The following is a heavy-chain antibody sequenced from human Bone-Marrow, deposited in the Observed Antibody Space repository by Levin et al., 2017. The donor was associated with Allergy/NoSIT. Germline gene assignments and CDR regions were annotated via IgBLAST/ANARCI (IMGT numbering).Heavy chain of an antibody. CDR2: INPNGGGT. J-gene: IGHJ6*02. D-gene: IGHD4/OR15-4a*01. CDR1: GYYFTDYY. V-gene: IGHV1-46*01. Sequence: GASVKVSCKTSGYYFTDYYIHWVRQAPGQGLEWMGVINPNGGGTSYAQNFRGRVTMTRDTSTNTVYMEMNSLTSDDTAVYYCARRLTTSGMDVWGQGTTVTVSS. CDR3: ARRLTTSGMDV.